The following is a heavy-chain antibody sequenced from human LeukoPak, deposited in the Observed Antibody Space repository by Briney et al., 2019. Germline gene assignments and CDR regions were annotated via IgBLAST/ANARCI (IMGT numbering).Heavy chain of an antibody. CDR2: ISGYNGNT. J-gene: IGHJ3*02. CDR1: RYTFNSYG. CDR3: ATTGDAFDI. V-gene: IGHV1-18*01. D-gene: IGHD4-17*01. Sequence: ASVKVSCKAARYTFNSYGISWVRQAPGQGREWMGGISGYNGNTNYPHKHHGRLTMTTDTSTSTAYIELRGMRSDDTVIYYCATTGDAFDIWGQGTMVTVSS.